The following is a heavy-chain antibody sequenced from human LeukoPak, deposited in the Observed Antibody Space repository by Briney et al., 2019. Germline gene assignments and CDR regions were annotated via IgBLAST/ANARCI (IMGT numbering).Heavy chain of an antibody. V-gene: IGHV4-61*02. CDR3: ARDGWKTFDY. CDR2: IYTSGST. CDR1: GGSISSGSYY. D-gene: IGHD1-1*01. J-gene: IGHJ4*02. Sequence: SETLSLTCTVSGGSISSGSYYWSWIRQPAGKGLEWIGRIYTSGSTNYNPSRKSRVTISVDTSKNQFSLKLSSVPAADTAVYYCARDGWKTFDYWGQGTLVTVSS.